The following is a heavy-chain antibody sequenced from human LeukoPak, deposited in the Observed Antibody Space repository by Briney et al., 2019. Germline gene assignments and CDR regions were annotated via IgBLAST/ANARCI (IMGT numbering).Heavy chain of an antibody. J-gene: IGHJ5*02. Sequence: SVKVSCKTSGGTFSSSAISWVRQAPGQGLEWMGRIIPILGIANYAQKFQGRVTITADKSTSTAYMELSSLRSEDTAVYYCAREGGDGYNYWFDPWGQGTLVTVSS. CDR3: AREGGDGYNYWFDP. V-gene: IGHV1-69*04. CDR1: GGTFSSSA. D-gene: IGHD5-24*01. CDR2: IIPILGIA.